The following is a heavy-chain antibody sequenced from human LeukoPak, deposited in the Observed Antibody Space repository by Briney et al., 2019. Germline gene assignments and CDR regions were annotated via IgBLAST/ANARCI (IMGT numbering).Heavy chain of an antibody. CDR3: AKDHHGVEMATTGFDY. CDR1: GFTFSSYG. D-gene: IGHD5-24*01. CDR2: IRYDGSNK. J-gene: IGHJ4*02. Sequence: GGSLRLSCAASGFTFSSYGMHWVRQAPGKGLEWVAFIRYDGSNKYYADSVKGRFTISRDNSKNTLYLQMNSLRAEDTAVYYCAKDHHGVEMATTGFDYWGQGTLVTVSS. V-gene: IGHV3-30*02.